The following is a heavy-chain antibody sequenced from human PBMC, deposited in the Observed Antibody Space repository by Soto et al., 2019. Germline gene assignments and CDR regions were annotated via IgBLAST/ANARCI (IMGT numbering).Heavy chain of an antibody. D-gene: IGHD3-3*01. J-gene: IGHJ6*02. Sequence: QVQLQESGPGLVKPSETLSLTCTVSGASISSYYWTWIRQPPGKGLEWIGYIYNSGSTNYNPSLKSRVTISVDTSKYQFSLKLSSVTAADTAVYYCARDGGFYYGMDVWGQGTTVTVSS. CDR2: IYNSGST. CDR3: ARDGGFYYGMDV. V-gene: IGHV4-59*01. CDR1: GASISSYY.